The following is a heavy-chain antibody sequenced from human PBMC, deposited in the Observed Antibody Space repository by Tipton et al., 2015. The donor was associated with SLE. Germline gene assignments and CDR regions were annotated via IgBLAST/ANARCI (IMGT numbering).Heavy chain of an antibody. CDR1: GYSIRNGYY. Sequence: TLSLTCNVSGYSIRNGYYWGWIRQAPGKGLEWTGTIHHSGITYYNPSLKSRVTISVDTSKNQFSLKLRSVTAADTAVYYCAREYSGYDYRTFDHWGQGTLVTDSS. V-gene: IGHV4-38-2*02. J-gene: IGHJ4*02. CDR2: IHHSGIT. CDR3: AREYSGYDYRTFDH. D-gene: IGHD5-12*01.